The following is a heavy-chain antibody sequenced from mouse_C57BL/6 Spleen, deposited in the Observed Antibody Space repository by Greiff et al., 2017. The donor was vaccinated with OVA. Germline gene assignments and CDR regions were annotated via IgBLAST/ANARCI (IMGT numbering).Heavy chain of an antibody. CDR3: AREGGSRYFDV. J-gene: IGHJ1*03. CDR1: GYTFTSYW. Sequence: VQLQQPGAELVRPGSSVKLSCKASGYTFTSYWMHWVKQRPIQGLEWIGNIDPSDSETHYNQKFKDKATLTVDKSSSTAYMQLSSLTSEDSAVYYCAREGGSRYFDVWGTGTTVTVSS. V-gene: IGHV1-52*01. CDR2: IDPSDSET. D-gene: IGHD1-1*01.